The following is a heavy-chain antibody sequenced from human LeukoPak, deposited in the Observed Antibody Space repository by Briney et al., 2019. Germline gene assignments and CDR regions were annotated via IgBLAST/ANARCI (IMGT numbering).Heavy chain of an antibody. CDR1: GFTVSGSH. Sequence: RTGGSLRLSCVASGFTVSGSHLSWVRQAPGKGLEWVSGINWNGGRTVYAESLKGRFTISRDNAKNSLYLQMNSLRAEDTALYYCARENGEYSYDYYYYYYMDVWGKGTTVTVSS. CDR2: INWNGGRT. D-gene: IGHD5-18*01. V-gene: IGHV3-20*04. J-gene: IGHJ6*03. CDR3: ARENGEYSYDYYYYYYMDV.